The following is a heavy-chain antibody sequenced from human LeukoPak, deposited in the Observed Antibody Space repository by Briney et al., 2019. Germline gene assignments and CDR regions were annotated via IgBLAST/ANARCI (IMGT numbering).Heavy chain of an antibody. CDR3: AKMSSSSNWFDP. V-gene: IGHV4-30-2*01. J-gene: IGHJ5*02. CDR2: IYHSGNT. Sequence: SETLSLTCAVSGGSMSSGGYSWSWIRQPPGKGLEFIGYIYHSGNTYYIPSLKSRVTISVDRSKNQLSLKLTSVTAADTAVYFCAKMSSSSNWFDPWGQGTLVTVSS. CDR1: GGSMSSGGYS. D-gene: IGHD6-6*01.